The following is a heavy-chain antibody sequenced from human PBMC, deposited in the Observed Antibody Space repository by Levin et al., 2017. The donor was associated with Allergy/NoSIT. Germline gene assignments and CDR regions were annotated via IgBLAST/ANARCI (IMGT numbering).Heavy chain of an antibody. Sequence: SQTLSLTCIVSGGSISSHFWSWIRQPAGKGLEWIGRVHTSETTIYNPSLRSRLTMSVDMSKNQFSLKLYSVTAADTAMYYCVRVGGLGHGYLDHWGQGTLVIVDS. V-gene: IGHV4-4*07. J-gene: IGHJ4*02. D-gene: IGHD3-16*01. CDR3: VRVGGLGHGYLDH. CDR2: VHTSETT. CDR1: GGSISSHF.